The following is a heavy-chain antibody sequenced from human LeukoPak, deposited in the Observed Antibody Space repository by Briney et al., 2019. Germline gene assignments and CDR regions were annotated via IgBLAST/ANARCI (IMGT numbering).Heavy chain of an antibody. CDR3: ARGTYYYEF. J-gene: IGHJ4*02. V-gene: IGHV3-7*04. Sequence: PGGSLRLSCAASKFTFSDYWMTWVRQAPGKGPEWVAYMNQLGNEKNYLGSVKGRFTISRDNAKNSLYLQMTSLRADDTAVYYCARGTYYYEFWGQGTLVTVSS. CDR2: MNQLGNEK. CDR1: KFTFSDYW. D-gene: IGHD3-16*01.